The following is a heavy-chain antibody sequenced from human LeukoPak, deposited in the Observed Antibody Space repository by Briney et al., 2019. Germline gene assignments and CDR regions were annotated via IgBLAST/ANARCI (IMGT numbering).Heavy chain of an antibody. CDR2: ISYDGSNK. Sequence: GGSLRLSCAASGFTFSRHGMHWVRQAPGKGLEWVAVISYDGSNKYYADSVKGRFTISRDNSKNTLYLQMNSLRAEDTAVYYCARDPLYTGTFDYWGQGTLVTVSS. J-gene: IGHJ4*02. V-gene: IGHV3-30*03. CDR3: ARDPLYTGTFDY. CDR1: GFTFSRHG. D-gene: IGHD1-1*01.